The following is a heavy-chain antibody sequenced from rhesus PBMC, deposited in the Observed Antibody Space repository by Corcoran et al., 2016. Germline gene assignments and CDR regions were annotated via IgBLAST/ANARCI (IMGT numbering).Heavy chain of an antibody. J-gene: IGHJ4*01. CDR1: GFTFSDHY. V-gene: IGHV3-136*01. CDR2: IRTEAYTGKTI. CDR3: TRSTLTIVKGDFDY. D-gene: IGHD3-16*01. Sequence: ASGFTFSDHYMYWVRQAPGKGLEWMALIRTEAYTGKTIYYGDSVKGRFTISRDNAKYSVSLQMSSLRAEDTAVYYCTRSTLTIVKGDFDYWGQGVLVTVSS.